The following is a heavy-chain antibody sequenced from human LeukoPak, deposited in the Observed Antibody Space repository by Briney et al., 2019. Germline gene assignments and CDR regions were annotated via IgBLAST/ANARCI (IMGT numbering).Heavy chain of an antibody. D-gene: IGHD3-22*01. CDR3: AREAYDSSAYYFDY. CDR2: ISYDGINK. CDR1: GFTFSNYA. J-gene: IGHJ4*02. V-gene: IGHV3-30-3*01. Sequence: GGSLRLSCAASGFTFSNYAMHWVRQAPGKGLEWVALISYDGINKYYADSVKGRFTISRDNSKNTLYLLMHSLRPEDTAVYYCAREAYDSSAYYFDYWGQGALVTVSS.